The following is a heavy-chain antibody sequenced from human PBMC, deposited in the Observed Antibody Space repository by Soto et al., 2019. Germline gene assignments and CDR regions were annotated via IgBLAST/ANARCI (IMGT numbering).Heavy chain of an antibody. J-gene: IGHJ5*02. Sequence: PSETLSLTCTVSGGSISSYYWSWIRQPPGKGLEWIGYIYYSGSTNYNPSLKSRVTISVDTSKNQFSLKLSSVTAADTAVYYCARDRGYYGDYSFSHYNWFDPWGQGTLVTVSS. CDR3: ARDRGYYGDYSFSHYNWFDP. CDR1: GGSISSYY. CDR2: IYYSGST. V-gene: IGHV4-59*01. D-gene: IGHD4-17*01.